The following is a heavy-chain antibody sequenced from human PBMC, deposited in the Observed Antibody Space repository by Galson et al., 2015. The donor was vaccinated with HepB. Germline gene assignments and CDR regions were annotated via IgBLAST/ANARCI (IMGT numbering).Heavy chain of an antibody. CDR3: ARAGDLYSGYDYRDYYVDY. D-gene: IGHD5-12*01. CDR1: GYSFTSYW. Sequence: QSGAEVKKPGESLKISCKGSGYSFTSYWIGWVRQMPGKGLEWMGIIYPGDSDTRYSPSFQGQVTISADKSISTAYLQWSSLKASDTAMYYCARAGDLYSGYDYRDYYVDYWGQGTLVTVSS. V-gene: IGHV5-51*01. J-gene: IGHJ4*02. CDR2: IYPGDSDT.